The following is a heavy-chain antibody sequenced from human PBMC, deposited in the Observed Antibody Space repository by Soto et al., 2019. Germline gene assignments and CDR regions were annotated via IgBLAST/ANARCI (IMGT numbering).Heavy chain of an antibody. CDR1: GFTFNYYW. Sequence: EVQLVESEGGLVQRGGSLRLSCAASGFTFNYYWMHWVRQAPGQGLVWVSHIHSDGSSTTYADSVKGRFTISRDKAKNTLYLQMNSMRAEDTAVYYCVRGGKGGFDLWGQGTTVTVSS. D-gene: IGHD2-15*01. J-gene: IGHJ3*01. V-gene: IGHV3-74*01. CDR2: IHSDGSST. CDR3: VRGGKGGFDL.